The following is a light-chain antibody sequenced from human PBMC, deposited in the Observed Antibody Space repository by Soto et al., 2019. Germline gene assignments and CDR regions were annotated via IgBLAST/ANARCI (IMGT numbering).Light chain of an antibody. CDR1: QSVRGY. CDR2: DAS. V-gene: IGKV3-11*01. J-gene: IGKJ4*01. CDR3: QQRSNWPST. Sequence: EIVLTQSPATLSLSPGERATLSCRASQSVRGYLAWYQQKPGQAPRLLIYDASNRATGIPNRFSGSGSGTDVSLTISSLEPEDFAVYYCQQRSNWPSTFGGGTKVEIK.